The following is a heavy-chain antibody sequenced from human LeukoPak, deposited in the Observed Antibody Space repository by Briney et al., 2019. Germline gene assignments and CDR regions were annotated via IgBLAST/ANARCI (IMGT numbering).Heavy chain of an antibody. CDR3: ARRDYNSGLRYFDY. Sequence: GESLKISCKGSGYSFTSYWIGWVRQMPGKGLEWMGLIYPGDSDTRYGPSFQGQVTISADKSISTAYLQWSSLKASDTAIYYCARRDYNSGLRYFDYWGQGTLVTVSS. D-gene: IGHD1-1*01. J-gene: IGHJ4*02. CDR1: GYSFTSYW. V-gene: IGHV5-51*01. CDR2: IYPGDSDT.